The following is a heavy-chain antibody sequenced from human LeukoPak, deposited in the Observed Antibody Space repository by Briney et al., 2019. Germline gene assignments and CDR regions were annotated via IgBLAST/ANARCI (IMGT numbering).Heavy chain of an antibody. CDR2: VNHSGST. CDR1: GGSFSGYY. CDR3: ASRPDYYDSSGGAFDI. Sequence: SETLSLTCAVYGGSFSGYYWSWIRQPPGKGLEWIGEVNHSGSTNYNPSLKSRVTISVDTSKNQFSLKLSSVTAADTAVYYCASRPDYYDSSGGAFDIWGQGTMVTVSS. J-gene: IGHJ3*02. V-gene: IGHV4-34*01. D-gene: IGHD3-22*01.